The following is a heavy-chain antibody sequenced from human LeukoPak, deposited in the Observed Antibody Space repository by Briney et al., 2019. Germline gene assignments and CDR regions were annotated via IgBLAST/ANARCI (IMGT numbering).Heavy chain of an antibody. CDR1: GGSIGSYY. D-gene: IGHD6-19*01. V-gene: IGHV4-59*01. CDR3: ARGGSSGWPDY. Sequence: SETLSLTCTVSGGSIGSYYWSWIRQPPGKGLEWIGYIYYSGSTNYNPSLKSRVTMSIDTSKNQFSLRLSSVTAADTAVYYCARGGSSGWPDYWGQGTLVTVSS. J-gene: IGHJ4*02. CDR2: IYYSGST.